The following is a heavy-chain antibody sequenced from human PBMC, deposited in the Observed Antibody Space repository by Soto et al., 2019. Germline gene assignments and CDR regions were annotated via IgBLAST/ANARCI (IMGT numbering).Heavy chain of an antibody. D-gene: IGHD6-25*01. CDR1: GFTFSSHS. CDR3: ARSPAAVARVDWYFDL. CDR2: ISSSSRTI. Sequence: EVQLVESGGGLVQPGGSLRLSCAASGFTFSSHSMNWVRQAPGKGLEWVSYISSSSRTIYYADSVKGRFTISRDNAKNSLYRQMNSRRAEDTAVYYCARSPAAVARVDWYFDLWGRGTLVTVSS. J-gene: IGHJ2*01. V-gene: IGHV3-48*01.